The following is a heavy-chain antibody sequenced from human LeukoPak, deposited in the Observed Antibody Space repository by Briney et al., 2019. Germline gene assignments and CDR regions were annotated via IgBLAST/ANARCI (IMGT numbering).Heavy chain of an antibody. J-gene: IGHJ4*02. CDR1: GFTFSSYS. Sequence: GGSLRLSCAASGFTFSSYSMNWVRQAPGKGLEWVSSISSSSSYIYYADSVKGRFTISRDNAKNSLYLQMNSLRAEDTAVYYCARVVYDFWSGYPDYWGQGTLVTVSS. CDR2: ISSSSSYI. V-gene: IGHV3-21*01. CDR3: ARVVYDFWSGYPDY. D-gene: IGHD3-3*01.